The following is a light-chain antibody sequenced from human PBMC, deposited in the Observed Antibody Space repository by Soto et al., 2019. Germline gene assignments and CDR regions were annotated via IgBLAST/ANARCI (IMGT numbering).Light chain of an antibody. Sequence: EIVMTQSPATLSVSPGGRATLSCKASQSVSGYLDWYQQRPGQPPRLLIYRASTRATGIPARFSGSGSGTEFSLTISSLQSEDFAVYYCQQYSTWPPRYTFGQGTKLEI. V-gene: IGKV3-15*01. CDR3: QQYSTWPPRYT. CDR1: QSVSGY. J-gene: IGKJ2*01. CDR2: RAS.